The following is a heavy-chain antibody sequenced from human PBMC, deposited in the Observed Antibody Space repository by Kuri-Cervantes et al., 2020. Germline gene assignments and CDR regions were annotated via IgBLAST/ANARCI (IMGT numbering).Heavy chain of an antibody. CDR1: GGSFSGYF. D-gene: IGHD6-19*01. V-gene: IGHV4-34*01. Sequence: SETLSLTCAVYGGSFSGYFWSWIRQPPGKGLEWIAEINYTGSTNYNPSLESRVTISVDKSKNQFSLKLTSVTAADTAMYYCARGRGGWTYYYYYMDVWGKGTTVTVSS. CDR3: ARGRGGWTYYYYYMDV. CDR2: INYTGST. J-gene: IGHJ6*03.